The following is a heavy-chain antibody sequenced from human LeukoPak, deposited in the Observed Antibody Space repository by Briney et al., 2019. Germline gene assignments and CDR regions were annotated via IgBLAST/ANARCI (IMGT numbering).Heavy chain of an antibody. CDR2: ISGSGGST. Sequence: PGGSLRLSCAAARFTFSSYAMSWVRQAPGKGLEWVSAISGSGGSTYYADSVKGRFTISRDNSKNTLYLQMNSLRAEDTAVYYCAKDAEYYDFWSGYYYYYYYMDVWGKGTTVTVSS. D-gene: IGHD3-3*01. CDR1: RFTFSSYA. J-gene: IGHJ6*03. V-gene: IGHV3-23*01. CDR3: AKDAEYYDFWSGYYYYYYYMDV.